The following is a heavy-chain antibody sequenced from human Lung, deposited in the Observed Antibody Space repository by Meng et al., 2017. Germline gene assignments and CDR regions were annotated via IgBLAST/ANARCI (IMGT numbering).Heavy chain of an antibody. V-gene: IGHV3-21*01. Sequence: EVQLVESGGGLVTPGGSLRLSCAASGFTFSKYSMNWVRQAPGKELEWVSSISSDSRYIFYADSVKGRFTISRDNGKKLLYLQMNSLSPEDTAVFYCARFETVGVATGDFWGQGTLVTVSS. CDR1: GFTFSKYS. CDR2: ISSDSRYI. CDR3: ARFETVGVATGDF. J-gene: IGHJ4*02. D-gene: IGHD2-15*01.